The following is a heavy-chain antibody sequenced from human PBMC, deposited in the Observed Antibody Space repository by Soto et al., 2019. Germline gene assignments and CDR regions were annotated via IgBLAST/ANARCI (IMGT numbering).Heavy chain of an antibody. Sequence: QVQLVQSGAEVKTPGASVKVSCRASGYSFRTHGISWVRQAPGQGLEWMGWISTYDDKTNFPQKFQGRITMTTDTSTSTAYMELRSMRSDDTAVYFCARYLGYCNISGCFRNWFDPCGHRTLVTVSS. V-gene: IGHV1-18*01. CDR1: GYSFRTHG. CDR2: ISTYDDKT. J-gene: IGHJ5*02. CDR3: ARYLGYCNISGCFRNWFDP. D-gene: IGHD3-9*01.